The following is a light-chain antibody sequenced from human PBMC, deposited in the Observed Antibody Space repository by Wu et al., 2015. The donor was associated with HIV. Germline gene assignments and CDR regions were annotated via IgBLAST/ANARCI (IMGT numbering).Light chain of an antibody. CDR1: QGLGANY. J-gene: IGKJ2*01. Sequence: EIVLTQSPDILSLSPGERATLSCRASQGLGANYLAWYQQKPGQAPRLLIFQTSRRDTDIPDRFSGSESGTDFTLTIDRLEPEDFAVYYCHQYGSRLPHTFGQGTKLEI. CDR3: HQYGSRLPHT. CDR2: QTS. V-gene: IGKV3-20*01.